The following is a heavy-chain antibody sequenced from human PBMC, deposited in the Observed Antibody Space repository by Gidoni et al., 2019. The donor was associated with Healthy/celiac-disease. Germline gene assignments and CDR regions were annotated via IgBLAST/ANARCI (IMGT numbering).Heavy chain of an antibody. CDR1: GYSFTSYW. CDR2: IDPSDSYT. J-gene: IGHJ4*02. V-gene: IGHV5-10-1*03. D-gene: IGHD3-22*01. Sequence: EVQLVQSGAEVKKPGESLRISCKGSGYSFTSYWISWVRQLPGKGLEWMGRIDPSDSYTNYSPSFQGHVTISADKSSSTAYLQWSSLKASDTAMYYCARDGPYYYDSSGYVYYFDYWGQGTLVTVSS. CDR3: ARDGPYYYDSSGYVYYFDY.